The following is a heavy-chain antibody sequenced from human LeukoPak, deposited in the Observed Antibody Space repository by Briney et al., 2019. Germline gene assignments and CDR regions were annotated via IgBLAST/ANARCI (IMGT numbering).Heavy chain of an antibody. J-gene: IGHJ4*02. CDR2: VSYDGSNK. Sequence: GGSLRLSCAASGFTFSNYDMHWVRQAPGKGLEWVAVVSYDGSNKYYLHSVKGRFTISRDNSKNTLYLQMNSLRAEDTAVYYCAKTPGRITIFGVDIDYWGQGTLVTVSS. CDR3: AKTPGRITIFGVDIDY. V-gene: IGHV3-30*18. D-gene: IGHD3-3*01. CDR1: GFTFSNYD.